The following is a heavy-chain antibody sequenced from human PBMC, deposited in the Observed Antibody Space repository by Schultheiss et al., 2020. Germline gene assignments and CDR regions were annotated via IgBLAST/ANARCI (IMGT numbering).Heavy chain of an antibody. CDR1: GFTFSSYA. CDR3: AKNRIGSSWFDAFDI. CDR2: IWYDGSNK. J-gene: IGHJ3*02. D-gene: IGHD6-13*01. Sequence: GGSLRLSCAASGFTFSSYAMHWVRQAPGKGLEWVAVIWYDGSNKYYADSVKGRFTISRDNSKNTLYLQMNSLRAEDTAVYYCAKNRIGSSWFDAFDIWGQGTMVTVSS. V-gene: IGHV3-33*06.